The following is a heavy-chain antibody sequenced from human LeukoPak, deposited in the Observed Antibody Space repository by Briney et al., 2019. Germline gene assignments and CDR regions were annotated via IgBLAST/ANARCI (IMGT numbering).Heavy chain of an antibody. Sequence: PSETLSLTCTVSGGSISSNKYYWGWIRQPPGKGLEWIGSIYYSGSTHYNPSLKSRVTISVDTSKNQSSLKLSSVTAADTAVYYCAATYYYDSSGYPNFDYWGQGTLVTVSS. V-gene: IGHV4-39*07. D-gene: IGHD3-22*01. CDR2: IYYSGST. J-gene: IGHJ4*02. CDR3: AATYYYDSSGYPNFDY. CDR1: GGSISSNKYY.